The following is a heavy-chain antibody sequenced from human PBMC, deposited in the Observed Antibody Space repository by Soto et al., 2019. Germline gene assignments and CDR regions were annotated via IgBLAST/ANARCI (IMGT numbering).Heavy chain of an antibody. CDR2: VSPPFRTS. CDR1: GISFNNNG. V-gene: IGHV1-69*01. D-gene: IGHD3-10*01. Sequence: QVQLVQSRAEVEEPWSSVKGACKTSGISFNNNGIGWVRPAPGPGLEWMGGVSPPFRTSNHARKFQGRISITADASTGTVNMELSSLTSEDTAQYYCARVLYYGSGSYSPYGMDVWGQGTTVTVSS. J-gene: IGHJ6*02. CDR3: ARVLYYGSGSYSPYGMDV.